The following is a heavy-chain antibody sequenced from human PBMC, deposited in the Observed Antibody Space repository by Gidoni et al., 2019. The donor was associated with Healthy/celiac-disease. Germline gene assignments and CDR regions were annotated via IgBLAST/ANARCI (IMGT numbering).Heavy chain of an antibody. CDR3: AREYAAAGTSYYGMDV. D-gene: IGHD6-13*01. Sequence: EVQLVESGGGLVKPGGSLRLSCAASGFTFSRYSMNWVRQAPGKGLEWVSSISSSSSYIYYADSVKGRFTISRDNAKNSLYLQMNSLRAEDTAVYYCAREYAAAGTSYYGMDVWGQGTTVTVSS. J-gene: IGHJ6*02. V-gene: IGHV3-21*01. CDR1: GFTFSRYS. CDR2: ISSSSSYI.